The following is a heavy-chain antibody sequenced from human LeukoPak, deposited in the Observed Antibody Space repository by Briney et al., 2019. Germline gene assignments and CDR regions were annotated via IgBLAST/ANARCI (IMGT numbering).Heavy chain of an antibody. J-gene: IGHJ4*02. D-gene: IGHD3-3*01. V-gene: IGHV1-18*01. Sequence: ASVNVSCKASGYTFTSYGISWVRQAPGQGLEWMGWISAYNGNTNYAQKLQGRVTMTTDTSTSTAYMELRSLRSDDTAVYYCARESADFWSGYVYYFDYWGQGTLVTVSS. CDR2: ISAYNGNT. CDR1: GYTFTSYG. CDR3: ARESADFWSGYVYYFDY.